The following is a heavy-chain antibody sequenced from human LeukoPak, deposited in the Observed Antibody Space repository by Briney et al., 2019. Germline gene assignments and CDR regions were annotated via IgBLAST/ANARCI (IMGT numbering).Heavy chain of an antibody. D-gene: IGHD1-1*01. J-gene: IGHJ4*02. Sequence: PGGSLRLSCAASGFTFTNYWMTWVRQAPGQGLEWVANIKQDGSEKYYVDSVKGRFTISRDNANNSLFLQMNSLRVEDTAVYYCAIRIQLPDWGRGTLVTVSS. CDR2: IKQDGSEK. V-gene: IGHV3-7*01. CDR1: GFTFTNYW. CDR3: AIRIQLPD.